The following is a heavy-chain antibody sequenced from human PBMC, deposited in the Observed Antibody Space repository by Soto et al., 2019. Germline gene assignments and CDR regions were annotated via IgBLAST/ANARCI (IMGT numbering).Heavy chain of an antibody. CDR3: AKPQGSSSVFDH. J-gene: IGHJ4*02. Sequence: PGGSLRLSCAASGFTFSSYAMSWVRQAPGKGLEWVSAISGSGGSTYYADSVKGRFTISRDNSKNTFYLQMNSLTAEDTAVYHCAKPQGSSSVFDHWGQGTLVTVSS. D-gene: IGHD6-6*01. CDR1: GFTFSSYA. V-gene: IGHV3-23*01. CDR2: ISGSGGST.